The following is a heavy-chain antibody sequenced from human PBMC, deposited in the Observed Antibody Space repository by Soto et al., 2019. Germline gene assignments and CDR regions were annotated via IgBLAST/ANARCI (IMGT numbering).Heavy chain of an antibody. V-gene: IGHV1-69*01. CDR3: ARAPLLVAATRLYYFYGMDV. CDR1: GGTFSSYA. CDR2: NIPIFGTA. J-gene: IGHJ6*02. Sequence: QVQLVQSGAEVKKPGSSVKVSCKASGGTFSSYAISWVRQAPGQGLEWMGGNIPIFGTANYAQKFQGRVTITADESTSTAYMELSSLCSEDTAVYYCARAPLLVAATRLYYFYGMDVGGQGSTVTVSS. D-gene: IGHD2-15*01.